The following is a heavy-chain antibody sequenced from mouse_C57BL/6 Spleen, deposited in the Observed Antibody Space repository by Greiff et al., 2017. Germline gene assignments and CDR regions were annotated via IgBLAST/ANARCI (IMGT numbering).Heavy chain of an antibody. J-gene: IGHJ2*01. CDR2: ISSGSSTI. CDR1: GFTFSAYG. CDR3: ANCKNFDD. V-gene: IGHV5-17*01. Sequence: EVKVVESGGGLVKPGGSLKLSCAASGFTFSAYGMHWVRQAPEKGLEWVAYISSGSSTIYYADTVKGRFTISRDNAKNTLFLQMTILRSEDTAVYYCANCKNFDDWGQGTTLTVSS.